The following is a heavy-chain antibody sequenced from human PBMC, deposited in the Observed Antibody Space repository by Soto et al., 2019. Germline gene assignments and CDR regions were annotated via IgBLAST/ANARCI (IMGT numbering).Heavy chain of an antibody. Sequence: QVQLVESGGGVVQPGRSLRLSCAASGFTFSSYGMHWVRQAPGKGLEWVAVIWYDGSNKYYADSVKGRFTISRDNSKNTLYLQMNSLRAEDTAVYYCARDRGHDYGETDIANWFDPWGQGTLVTVSS. CDR1: GFTFSSYG. J-gene: IGHJ5*02. V-gene: IGHV3-33*01. D-gene: IGHD4-17*01. CDR2: IWYDGSNK. CDR3: ARDRGHDYGETDIANWFDP.